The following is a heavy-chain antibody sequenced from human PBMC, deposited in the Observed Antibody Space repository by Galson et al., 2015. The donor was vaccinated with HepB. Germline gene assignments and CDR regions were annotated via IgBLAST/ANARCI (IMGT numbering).Heavy chain of an antibody. D-gene: IGHD3-10*01. V-gene: IGHV3-30*18. CDR2: ISNDESKK. J-gene: IGHJ1*01. CDR3: AKDLGGVFGEYFYE. Sequence: SLRLSCAASGFRFNNYGMHWVRQAPGKGLEWLAVISNDESKKYYVDSVKGRFTISRDNSKNTVYLQMDSVSPEDTGLYYCAKDLGGVFGEYFYEWGRGTLVTVSS. CDR1: GFRFNNYG.